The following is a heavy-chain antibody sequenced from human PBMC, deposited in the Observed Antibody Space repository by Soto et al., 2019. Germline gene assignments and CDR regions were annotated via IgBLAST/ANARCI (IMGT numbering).Heavy chain of an antibody. CDR3: AREGPMVTNWFGP. CDR1: GGTFSSYA. J-gene: IGHJ5*02. D-gene: IGHD5-18*01. CDR2: IIPIFGTA. Sequence: SLKVCCKASGGTFSSYAISWVRQAPGQGLEWMGGIIPIFGTANYAQKFQGRVTITADESTSTAYMELSSLRSEDTAVYYCAREGPMVTNWFGPWGQGTLVTVSS. V-gene: IGHV1-69*13.